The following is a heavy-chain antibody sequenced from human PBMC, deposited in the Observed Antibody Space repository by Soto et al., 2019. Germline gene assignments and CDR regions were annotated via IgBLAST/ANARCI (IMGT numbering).Heavy chain of an antibody. D-gene: IGHD6-19*01. CDR2: INPNSGGT. CDR1: GYTFTDYY. J-gene: IGHJ3*02. V-gene: IGHV1-2*04. CDR3: ARGTGIAVTGTGAFDI. Sequence: ASVKVSCKTSGYTFTDYYMHWMRQAPGQGLEWMGWINPNSGGTDYAQKFQGWVTMTRDTSISTVYMELSRLKSGDTAIYYCARGTGIAVTGTGAFDIWGQGTMVTVSS.